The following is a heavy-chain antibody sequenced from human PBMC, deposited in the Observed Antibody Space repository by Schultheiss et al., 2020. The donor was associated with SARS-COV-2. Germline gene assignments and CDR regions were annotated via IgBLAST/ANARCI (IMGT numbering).Heavy chain of an antibody. Sequence: SVKVSCKASGYTFTSYGISWVRQAPGQGLEWMGGIIPIFGTANYAQKFQGRVTITADESTSTAYMELSSLRSEDTAVYYCARSEAYCGGDCYSAAFDIWGQGTMVTVSS. J-gene: IGHJ3*02. D-gene: IGHD2-21*02. CDR2: IIPIFGTA. CDR3: ARSEAYCGGDCYSAAFDI. CDR1: GYTFTSYG. V-gene: IGHV1-69*13.